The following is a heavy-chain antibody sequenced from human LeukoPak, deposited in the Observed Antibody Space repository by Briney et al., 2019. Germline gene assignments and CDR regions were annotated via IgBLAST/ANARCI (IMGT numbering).Heavy chain of an antibody. CDR3: ARGGPPYYYDSSGYYSDY. D-gene: IGHD3-22*01. J-gene: IGHJ4*02. CDR1: GYTFTSYG. CDR2: ISAYNGNT. Sequence: ASVKVSCKASGYTFTSYGISWVRQAPGQGLEWMGWISAYNGNTSYAQKLQGRVTMTTDTSTSTAYMELRSLRSDDTAVYYCARGGPPYYYDSSGYYSDYWGQGTLVTVSS. V-gene: IGHV1-18*01.